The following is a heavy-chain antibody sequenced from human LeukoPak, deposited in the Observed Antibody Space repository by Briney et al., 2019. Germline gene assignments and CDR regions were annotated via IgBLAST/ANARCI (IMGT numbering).Heavy chain of an antibody. CDR1: GFTFSSYA. V-gene: IGHV3-23*01. CDR3: AKDLRRIGGGSRDY. J-gene: IGHJ4*02. CDR2: ISGSGGST. D-gene: IGHD2-15*01. Sequence: QTGGSLRLSCAASGFTFSSYAMSWVRQAPGKGLEWVSAISGSGGSTYYADSVKGRFTISRDNSKNTLYLQMNSLRAEDTAVYYCAKDLRRIGGGSRDYWGQGTLVTVSS.